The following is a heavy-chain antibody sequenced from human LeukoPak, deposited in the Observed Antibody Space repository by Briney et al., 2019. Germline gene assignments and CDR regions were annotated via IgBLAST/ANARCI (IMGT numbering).Heavy chain of an antibody. J-gene: IGHJ4*02. V-gene: IGHV3-53*01. CDR1: GFTLSSYN. Sequence: QTGGSLRLSCAASGFTLSSYNMNWVRQAPGKGLEWVSLIYSDGNTYYADSVKGRFTISRDNSKNTLYLQMNSLRAEDTAVYYCARNWFSTYFDYWGQGTLVTVSS. D-gene: IGHD3-10*01. CDR2: IYSDGNT. CDR3: ARNWFSTYFDY.